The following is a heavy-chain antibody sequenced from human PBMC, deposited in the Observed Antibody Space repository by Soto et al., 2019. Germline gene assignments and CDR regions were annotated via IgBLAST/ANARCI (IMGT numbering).Heavy chain of an antibody. CDR2: ISAYNGNT. CDR3: ARRSAAAADY. D-gene: IGHD6-13*01. J-gene: IGHJ4*02. CDR1: GYTVTSYG. Sequence: ASVKVSGKASGYTVTSYGISCVRQAPGQVLEWMGWISAYNGNTNYAQKLQGRVTMTTDTSTSTAYMELRSLRSDDTAVYYCARRSAAAADYWGQGTLVTVSS. V-gene: IGHV1-18*01.